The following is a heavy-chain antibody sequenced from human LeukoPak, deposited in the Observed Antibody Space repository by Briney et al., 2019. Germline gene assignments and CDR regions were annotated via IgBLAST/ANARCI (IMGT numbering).Heavy chain of an antibody. CDR2: IKQDGSEK. CDR1: GFTVSSNY. CDR3: ARVGVAVVVVAASWFDP. J-gene: IGHJ5*02. V-gene: IGHV3-7*01. Sequence: GGSLRLSCAAFGFTVSSNYMSWVRQAPGKGLEWVANIKQDGSEKYYVDSVKGRFTISRDNAKNSLYLQMNSLRAEDTAVYYCARVGVAVVVVAASWFDPWGQGTLVTVSS. D-gene: IGHD2-15*01.